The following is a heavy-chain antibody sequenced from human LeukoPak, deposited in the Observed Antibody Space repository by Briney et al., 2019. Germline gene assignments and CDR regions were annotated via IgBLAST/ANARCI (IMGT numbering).Heavy chain of an antibody. J-gene: IGHJ6*03. V-gene: IGHV1-18*01. Sequence: ASVKVSCKASGYTFTSNGISWVRQAPGQGLEWVGWISAYNGHTNYAQKLQDRVTMTTDTSTSTGYMELRSLRSDDTALYYCARSPIARVAATTPYYMDVWGKGTTVTVSS. CDR2: ISAYNGHT. CDR1: GYTFTSNG. CDR3: ARSPIARVAATTPYYMDV. D-gene: IGHD6-19*01.